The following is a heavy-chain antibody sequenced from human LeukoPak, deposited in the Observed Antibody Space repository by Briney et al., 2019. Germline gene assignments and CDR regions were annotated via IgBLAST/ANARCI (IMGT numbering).Heavy chain of an antibody. V-gene: IGHV4-59*01. D-gene: IGHD3-22*01. CDR3: ARVTRWLDAFDI. CDR2: IYYSGST. J-gene: IGHJ3*02. Sequence: SETLSLTCTVSGGSISSYYWSWIRQPPGKGLEWIEYIYYSGSTNYNPSLKSRVTISVDTSKNQFSLKLSSVTAADTAVYYCARVTRWLDAFDIWGQGTMVTVSS. CDR1: GGSISSYY.